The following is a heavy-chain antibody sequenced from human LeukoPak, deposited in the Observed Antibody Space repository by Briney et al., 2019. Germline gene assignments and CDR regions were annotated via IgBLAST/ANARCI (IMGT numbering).Heavy chain of an antibody. J-gene: IGHJ4*02. V-gene: IGHV3-23*01. CDR2: ISERGGST. CDR1: GFTFDYYG. D-gene: IGHD3-10*01. CDR3: AKRGVVIRGLLVIGYHQEAYHYDF. Sequence: PGGSLRLSCVASGFTFDYYGMGWVRQAPGKGLEWVSYISERGGSTTYADSVKGRSTISRDTSLNTLYLQMNNLRAEDTAVYFCAKRGVVIRGLLVIGYHQEAYHYDFWGQGVLVTVSS.